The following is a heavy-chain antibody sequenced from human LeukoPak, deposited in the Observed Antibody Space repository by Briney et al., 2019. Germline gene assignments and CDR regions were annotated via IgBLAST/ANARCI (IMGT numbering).Heavy chain of an antibody. Sequence: PGGSLRLSCAASGFTFRNYAMNWVRQAPGKGLEWVSAISGSGDSTYYADSVKGRFTISRDNSKNTLYLQMNSLRAEDTAVYYCAKEAHYDSSGYWYNWFDPWGQGTLVTVSS. CDR1: GFTFRNYA. CDR2: ISGSGDST. D-gene: IGHD3-22*01. CDR3: AKEAHYDSSGYWYNWFDP. J-gene: IGHJ5*02. V-gene: IGHV3-23*01.